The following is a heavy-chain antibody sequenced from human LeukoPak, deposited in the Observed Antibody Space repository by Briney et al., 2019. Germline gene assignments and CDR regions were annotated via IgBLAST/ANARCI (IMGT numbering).Heavy chain of an antibody. D-gene: IGHD6-19*01. V-gene: IGHV3-7*01. Sequence: PGGSLRLSCAASGFAFSNYWMSWVRQAPGKGLEWVANINQDGSVKYYVDSVKGRFTISRDNAKNSLYLQMNSLRAEDTAVYYCARDHIGGQWLNYWGQGTLVTVSS. CDR2: INQDGSVK. CDR3: ARDHIGGQWLNY. J-gene: IGHJ4*02. CDR1: GFAFSNYW.